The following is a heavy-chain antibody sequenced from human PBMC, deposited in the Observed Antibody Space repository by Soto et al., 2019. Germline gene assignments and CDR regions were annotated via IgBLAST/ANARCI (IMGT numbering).Heavy chain of an antibody. CDR3: ARIHRGYSSGPIDY. V-gene: IGHV3-11*01. Sequence: QVQLVESGGGLVKPGGSLRLSCAASGFTFSDYYMSWIRQAPGKGLEWVSYISSSGGAIYHADSVKGRFTISRDNAKNSLYLQRNSLRAEDTAVYSCARIHRGYSSGPIDYWGQGTLVTVSS. CDR2: ISSSGGAI. D-gene: IGHD5-18*01. CDR1: GFTFSDYY. J-gene: IGHJ4*02.